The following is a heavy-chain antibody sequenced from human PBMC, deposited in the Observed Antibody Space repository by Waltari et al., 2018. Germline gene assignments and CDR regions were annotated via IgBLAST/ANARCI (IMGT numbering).Heavy chain of an antibody. V-gene: IGHV4-39*07. D-gene: IGHD3-9*01. CDR1: GDYIANTNTH. CDR3: ARRVGDVLTGWPEFFDY. CDR2: NFFTGPS. J-gene: IGHJ4*02. Sequence: QLQLQESGPGLVQPSETLSPACTVSGDYIANTNTHWAWIRQPPGKGLQWIATNFFTGPSYYNPSLKSRVLISVDTSKNQFSLRVTSVTVADTAVYFCARRVGDVLTGWPEFFDYWGQGNMVIVSP.